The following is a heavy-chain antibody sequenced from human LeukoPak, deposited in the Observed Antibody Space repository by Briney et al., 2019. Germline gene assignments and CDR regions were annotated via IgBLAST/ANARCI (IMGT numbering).Heavy chain of an antibody. CDR1: GGTFSSYA. Sequence: SVKVSCKASGGTFSSYAISWVRQAPGQGLEWMGRIIPILGIANYAQKFQGRVTITADKSTSTAYMELSSLRSEDTAVYYCATTTAVAGSFDYWGQGTLVTVSS. V-gene: IGHV1-69*04. J-gene: IGHJ4*02. CDR3: ATTTAVAGSFDY. CDR2: IIPILGIA. D-gene: IGHD6-19*01.